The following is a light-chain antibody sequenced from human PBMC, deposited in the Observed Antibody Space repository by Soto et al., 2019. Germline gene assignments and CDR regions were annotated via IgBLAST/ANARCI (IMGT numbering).Light chain of an antibody. CDR1: QSVSSN. CDR3: QLYYNWLPLT. J-gene: IGKJ4*01. CDR2: GAS. Sequence: EIVMTQSPATLSVSPGERATLSCRASQSVSSNLAWYQQKPGQTPRLVIYGASTRATGIPTRFSGSGSGTDLTLSICILPSEDFLIYYCQLYYNWLPLTFGGGTKV. V-gene: IGKV3-15*01.